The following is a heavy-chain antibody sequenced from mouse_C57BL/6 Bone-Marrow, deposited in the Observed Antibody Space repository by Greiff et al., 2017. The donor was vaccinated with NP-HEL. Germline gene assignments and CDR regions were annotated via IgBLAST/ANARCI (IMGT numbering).Heavy chain of an antibody. CDR1: GFNIKDDY. CDR2: IDPENGDT. Sequence: EVQLQQSGAELVRPGASVKLSCTASGFNIKDDYMHWVKQRPEQGLEWIGWIDPENGDTEYASKFQGKATITADTSSNTAYLQLSSLTSEDTAVYYCTTGLYYERFDYGGQGTTLTVSS. CDR3: TTGLYYERFDY. D-gene: IGHD2-4*01. J-gene: IGHJ2*01. V-gene: IGHV14-4*01.